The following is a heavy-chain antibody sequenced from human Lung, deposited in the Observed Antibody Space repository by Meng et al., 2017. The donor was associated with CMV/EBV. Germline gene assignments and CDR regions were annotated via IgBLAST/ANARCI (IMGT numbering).Heavy chain of an antibody. D-gene: IGHD6-19*01. V-gene: IGHV4-4*02. CDR2: IYHSGST. J-gene: IGHJ4*02. Sequence: QVASQESGHGLGKPSGTLSRPCAVYGGSIRSSNWWSWVRQPPGKGLEWIGEIYHSGSTNYNPSLKSRVTISVDKSKNQFSLKLSSVTAADTAVYYCASFPPPGKQWLVTDYWGQGTLVTVSS. CDR3: ASFPPPGKQWLVTDY. CDR1: GGSIRSSNW.